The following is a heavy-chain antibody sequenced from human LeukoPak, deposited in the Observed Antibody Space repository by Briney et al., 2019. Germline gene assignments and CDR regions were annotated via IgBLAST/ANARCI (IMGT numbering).Heavy chain of an antibody. CDR3: ARDGLVVADSFFDY. V-gene: IGHV3-11*01. D-gene: IGHD2-15*01. CDR1: VFTFSDYY. CDR2: ISSSGSTI. Sequence: GGTLRLSRAASVFTFSDYYMSWIRQAPGKGLECVSYISSSGSTIYYADSVKVGFTISRDNPKNSLSLQMNSLRAEAPAVYYCARDGLVVADSFFDYWGQGTLVTVSS. J-gene: IGHJ4*02.